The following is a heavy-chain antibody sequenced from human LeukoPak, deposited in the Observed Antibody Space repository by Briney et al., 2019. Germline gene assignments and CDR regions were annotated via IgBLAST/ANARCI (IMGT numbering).Heavy chain of an antibody. CDR1: GFTFSSYS. V-gene: IGHV3-21*01. J-gene: IGHJ6*02. D-gene: IGHD2-2*03. CDR2: ISSSSYI. CDR3: ARAGPVDIVVVPAASHMDV. Sequence: GGSLRLSCAASGFTFSSYSMNWVRQAPGKGLEWVSSISSSSYIYYADSVKGRFTISRDNAKNSLYLQMNSLRAEDTAVYYCARAGPVDIVVVPAASHMDVWGQGTTVTVSS.